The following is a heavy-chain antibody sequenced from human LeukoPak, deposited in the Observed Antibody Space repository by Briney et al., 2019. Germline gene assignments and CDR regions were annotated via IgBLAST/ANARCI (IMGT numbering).Heavy chain of an antibody. CDR2: IYHSGST. V-gene: IGHV4-30-2*01. J-gene: IGHJ3*02. CDR1: GGSISSGGYS. D-gene: IGHD3-16*01. Sequence: SETLSLTCAVSGGSISSGGYSWSWLRQPPGRGVEGIGYIYHSGSTYYNPSLKSRVTISEDRSKNQFSLKLSSVTAADTAVYYCARNDADAFDIWGQGTMVTVSS. CDR3: ARNDADAFDI.